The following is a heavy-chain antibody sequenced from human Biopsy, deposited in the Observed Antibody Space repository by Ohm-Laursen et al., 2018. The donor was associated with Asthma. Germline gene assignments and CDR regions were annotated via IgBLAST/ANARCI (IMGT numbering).Heavy chain of an antibody. J-gene: IGHJ4*02. CDR2: HDHEEGGT. D-gene: IGHD1-1*01. Sequence: VATVKISYKFSGYSLTDLSMHWVRQAPGQGLEWMGGHDHEEGGTVNARRFQGRVTMTEDTSTDTAYMELSSLSSDDTAVYYCASDFPKDYVRYNSQFWGQGTLVTVSS. V-gene: IGHV1-24*01. CDR1: GYSLTDLS. CDR3: ASDFPKDYVRYNSQF.